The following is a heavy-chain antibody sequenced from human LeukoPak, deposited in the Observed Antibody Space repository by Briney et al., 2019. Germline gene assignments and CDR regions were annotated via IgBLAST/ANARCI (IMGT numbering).Heavy chain of an antibody. J-gene: IGHJ5*02. CDR1: GYTLTELS. D-gene: IGHD2-15*01. CDR3: AIGRYCSGGSCLSWVYWFDP. Sequence: GASVKVSCKVSGYTLTELSMHWVRQAPGKGLEWMGGFDPEDGETIYAQKFQGRVTMTEDTSTDTAYMELSSLRSEDTAVYYCAIGRYCSGGSCLSWVYWFDPWGQGTLVTVSS. CDR2: FDPEDGET. V-gene: IGHV1-24*01.